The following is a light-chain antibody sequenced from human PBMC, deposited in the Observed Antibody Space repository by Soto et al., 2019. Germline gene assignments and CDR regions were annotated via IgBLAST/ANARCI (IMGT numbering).Light chain of an antibody. CDR2: GNS. CDR1: GSNIGAGYD. V-gene: IGLV1-40*01. Sequence: QLVLTQPPSVSGAPGQRVTISCTGRGSNIGAGYDVHWYQQLPGTSPKLLIYGNSNRPSGVPDRFSASKSGTSASLAITGLQAEDEADYYCQSYDSSLGGSIFGGGTKLTVL. CDR3: QSYDSSLGGSI. J-gene: IGLJ2*01.